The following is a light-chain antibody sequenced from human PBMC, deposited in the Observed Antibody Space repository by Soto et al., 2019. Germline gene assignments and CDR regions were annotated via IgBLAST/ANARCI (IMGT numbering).Light chain of an antibody. CDR3: QDYGSSAWT. J-gene: IGKJ1*01. CDR1: NSVPTNY. CDR2: GAS. Sequence: IVLTQSPGTLSLSPGARVPLSCRARNSVPTNYLAWYQQKPGQSPRLRIYGASTRATGIPERFSGSGTGTDFTLTISRLEPEDFAVYYCQDYGSSAWTFGQGTKVDIK. V-gene: IGKV3-20*01.